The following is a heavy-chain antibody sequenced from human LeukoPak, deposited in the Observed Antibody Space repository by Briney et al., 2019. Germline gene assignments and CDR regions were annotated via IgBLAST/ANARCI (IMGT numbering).Heavy chain of an antibody. CDR2: IYSGVST. CDR1: GFTFSSNY. J-gene: IGHJ4*02. Sequence: PGGSLRLSCAPSGFTFSSNYMSWVRHAPEEGLGWGSVIYSGVSTSYTDSVTGRFTISRDNSTKTFYLKMKSLRAEDTAVYYCARVRGGQIVVWGQGTLVTVSS. CDR3: ARVRGGQIVV. D-gene: IGHD3-22*01. V-gene: IGHV3-53*01.